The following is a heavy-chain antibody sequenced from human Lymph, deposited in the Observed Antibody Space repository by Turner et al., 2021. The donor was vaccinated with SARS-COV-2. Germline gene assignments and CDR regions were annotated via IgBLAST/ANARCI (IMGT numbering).Heavy chain of an antibody. Sequence: QLQLQESGPGLVKPSETLSLTCTVSGCSISSSSYYWGWIRQPPGKGLEWIGSIYYRGSTYYNPSLKSRVTISVDTAKNQFSLKLSSVTAADTAVYYCARAPFIIVLMMYASGYFDNWGQGTLVTVSS. CDR2: IYYRGST. J-gene: IGHJ4*02. CDR1: GCSISSSSYY. CDR3: ARAPFIIVLMMYASGYFDN. V-gene: IGHV4-39*01. D-gene: IGHD2-8*01.